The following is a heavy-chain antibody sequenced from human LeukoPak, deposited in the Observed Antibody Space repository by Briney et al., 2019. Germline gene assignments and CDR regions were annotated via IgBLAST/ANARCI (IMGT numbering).Heavy chain of an antibody. Sequence: GGSLRLSCAASGFTFSSYGMHWVRQAPGKGLEWVAVIWYDGSNKYYADSVKGRFTISRDNSKNTLTLQMDSLRAEDTAIYYCAKPLTGAADIRDYWGQGTLVTVSS. CDR3: AKPLTGAADIRDY. CDR2: IWYDGSNK. V-gene: IGHV3-33*06. D-gene: IGHD7-27*01. J-gene: IGHJ4*02. CDR1: GFTFSSYG.